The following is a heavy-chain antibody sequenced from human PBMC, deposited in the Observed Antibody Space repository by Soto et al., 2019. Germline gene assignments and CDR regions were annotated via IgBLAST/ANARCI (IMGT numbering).Heavy chain of an antibody. Sequence: ASVKVSCKASGYTFSDYYVHWVRQAPGQGLEWVGWINPDSGDTNIAQRFQGRVTLTADTSSSTAYMELTSLRSDDTAVFYCAIRTGQLAIISEFDYQRYLDLWGRGTLVTVSS. V-gene: IGHV1-2*02. CDR3: AIRTGQLAIISEFDYQRYLDL. CDR1: GYTFSDYY. CDR2: INPDSGDT. D-gene: IGHD6-13*01. J-gene: IGHJ2*01.